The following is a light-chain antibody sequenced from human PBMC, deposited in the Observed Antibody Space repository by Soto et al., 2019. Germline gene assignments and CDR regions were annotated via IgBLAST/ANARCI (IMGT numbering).Light chain of an antibody. CDR3: QHYGSSPLA. Sequence: EIVLTQSPATLSLSPGERATLSCRASESVNNFLAWYQQKPGQAPRLVIYDASNKATGVPAKFSGSGSGTDFTLTISALESQDFAGYYGQHYGSSPLAFRQGTKVELK. CDR2: DAS. J-gene: IGKJ1*01. CDR1: ESVNNF. V-gene: IGKV3-11*01.